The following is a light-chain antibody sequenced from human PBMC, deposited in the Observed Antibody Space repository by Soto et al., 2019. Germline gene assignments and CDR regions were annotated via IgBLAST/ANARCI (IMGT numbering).Light chain of an antibody. J-gene: IGKJ1*01. Sequence: EIVLTQSPATLSLSPGERATLSCRASQSVSSYLAWYQQKPGQAPRLLIYDASNRATGITARFSGSGSGTDFTLTISSLEPEDFAVYYCQQRSSWPRTFGQGTKVEIK. V-gene: IGKV3-11*01. CDR3: QQRSSWPRT. CDR2: DAS. CDR1: QSVSSY.